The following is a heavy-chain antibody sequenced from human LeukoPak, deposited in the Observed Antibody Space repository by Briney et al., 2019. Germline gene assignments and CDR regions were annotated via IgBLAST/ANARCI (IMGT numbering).Heavy chain of an antibody. J-gene: IGHJ4*02. D-gene: IGHD3-3*01. Sequence: GGSLRLSCAASGFTVANDRMSWVRQAPGKGLVWVSRINSDGSSTSYADSVKGRFTISRDNAKNTLYLQMNSLRAEDTAVYYCARDGSYYDFWSGRSGPVWFDYWGQGTLVTVSS. CDR2: INSDGSST. CDR1: GFTVANDR. V-gene: IGHV3-74*01. CDR3: ARDGSYYDFWSGRSGPVWFDY.